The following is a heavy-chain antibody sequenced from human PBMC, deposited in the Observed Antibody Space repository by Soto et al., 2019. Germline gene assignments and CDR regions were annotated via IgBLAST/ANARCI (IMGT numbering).Heavy chain of an antibody. V-gene: IGHV4-59*05. J-gene: IGHJ4*02. CDR2: IYYSGST. D-gene: IGHD3-10*01. Sequence: SETLSLTCTVSGGSISSYYWSWIRQPPGKGLQWIGSIYYSGSTYSNPSLRSRVTISVDTSKNQFSLKLSSVTAADTAVYYCATFHYGPTLFDPFDYWGQGTLVTVSS. CDR1: GGSISSYY. CDR3: ATFHYGPTLFDPFDY.